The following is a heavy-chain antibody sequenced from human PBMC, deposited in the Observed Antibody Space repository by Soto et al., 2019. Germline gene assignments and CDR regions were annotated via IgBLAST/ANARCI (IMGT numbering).Heavy chain of an antibody. CDR1: GFTFGSYG. CDR3: AKDRRLYYYDSSGYPDNSGMDV. J-gene: IGHJ6*02. V-gene: IGHV3-30*18. CDR2: ISYDGSNK. Sequence: PGGSLRLSCAASGFTFGSYGMHWVRQAPGKGLEWVAVISYDGSNKYYADSVKGRFTISRDNSKNTLYLQMNSLRAEDTAVYYCAKDRRLYYYDSSGYPDNSGMDVWGQGTTVTVSS. D-gene: IGHD3-22*01.